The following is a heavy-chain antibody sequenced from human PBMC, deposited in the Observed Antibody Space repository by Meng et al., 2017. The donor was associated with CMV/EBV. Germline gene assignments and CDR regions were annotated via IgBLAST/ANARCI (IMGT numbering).Heavy chain of an antibody. J-gene: IGHJ4*02. V-gene: IGHV3-23*03. CDR1: GFTFSSYA. Sequence: GGSLRLSCAASGFTFSSYAMSWVRQAPGKGLEWVSVIYSGGSSTYYADSVKGRFTISRDNSKNTLYLQMNSLRAEDTAVYYCARGAHSGSYYFLDFSLPDYWGQGTLVTVSS. CDR2: IYSGGSST. D-gene: IGHD1-26*01. CDR3: ARGAHSGSYYFLDFSLPDY.